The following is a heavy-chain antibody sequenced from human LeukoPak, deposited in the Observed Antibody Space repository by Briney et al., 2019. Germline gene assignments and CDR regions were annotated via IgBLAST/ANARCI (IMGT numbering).Heavy chain of an antibody. CDR2: IKQDGSEK. Sequence: PGGSLRLSCAASGFTLTSHWMSWVRQAPGKGLEWVANIKQDGSEKFYVDSVKGRFTISRDNAKKSLYLQMNSLRAEDTAVYYCVRPVYFAADYWGQGTLVTVSS. CDR1: GFTLTSHW. V-gene: IGHV3-7*01. D-gene: IGHD5/OR15-5a*01. J-gene: IGHJ4*02. CDR3: VRPVYFAADY.